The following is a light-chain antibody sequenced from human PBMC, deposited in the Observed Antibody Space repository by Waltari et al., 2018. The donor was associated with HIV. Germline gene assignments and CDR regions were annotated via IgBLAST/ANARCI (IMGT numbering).Light chain of an antibody. CDR2: KAS. J-gene: IGKJ2*01. CDR3: QQYNSYPYT. CDR1: QSISSW. V-gene: IGKV1-5*03. Sequence: DIQMTQSPSTLSASVVDRVTITCRASQSISSWLAWYQQKPGKAPNLLIYKASSLESGVPSRFSGSGSGTEFTLTISSLQPDDFATYYCQQYNSYPYTFGQGTKLEIK.